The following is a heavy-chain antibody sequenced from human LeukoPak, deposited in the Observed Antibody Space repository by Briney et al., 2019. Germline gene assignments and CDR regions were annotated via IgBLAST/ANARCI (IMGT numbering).Heavy chain of an antibody. CDR1: GFTFSSYW. V-gene: IGHV4-4*02. D-gene: IGHD2-15*01. J-gene: IGHJ4*02. Sequence: GSLRLSCAASGFTFSSYWMSWVRQPPGKGLEWIGEIYHSGSTNYNPSLKSRVTISVDKSKNQFSLKLSSVTAADTAVYYCAREASGLRDFDYWGQGTLVTVSS. CDR2: IYHSGST. CDR3: AREASGLRDFDY.